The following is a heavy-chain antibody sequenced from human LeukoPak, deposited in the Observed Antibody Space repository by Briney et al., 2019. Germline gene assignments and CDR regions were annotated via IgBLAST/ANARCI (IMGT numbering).Heavy chain of an antibody. CDR2: IYSGDST. CDR3: ASGSGSYRTPYYYMDV. Sequence: PGGSLRLSCAASGFTVSSNYMSWVRQAPGKGLEWVSIIYSGDSTYYADSVKGRFTISRDNSKNTLYLQMNSLRAEDTAVYYCASGSGSYRTPYYYMDVWGKGTTVTVSS. CDR1: GFTVSSNY. V-gene: IGHV3-53*01. D-gene: IGHD3-10*01. J-gene: IGHJ6*03.